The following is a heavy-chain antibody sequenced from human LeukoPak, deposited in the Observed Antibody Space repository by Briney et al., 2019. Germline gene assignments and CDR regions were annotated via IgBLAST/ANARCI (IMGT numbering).Heavy chain of an antibody. V-gene: IGHV3-53*01. Sequence: GGSLRLSCAASGFIVSSNYMSWVRQAPGKGLEWVSVIYSGGSTYYADSVKGRFTISRDNSKNTLYLQMNSLRAEDTAVYYCARGAYSSSWYSGNYFDYWGQGTLVTVSS. CDR3: ARGAYSSSWYSGNYFDY. D-gene: IGHD6-13*01. CDR2: IYSGGST. J-gene: IGHJ4*02. CDR1: GFIVSSNY.